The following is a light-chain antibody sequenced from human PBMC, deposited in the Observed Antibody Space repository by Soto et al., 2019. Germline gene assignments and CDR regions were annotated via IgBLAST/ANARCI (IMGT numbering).Light chain of an antibody. J-gene: IGKJ2*01. Sequence: DIPMTQSPSTLSASVGDRVTITCRASQPISTWVAWYQLKPGKAPKLLISDSSSLERGVPSRISGSGSGTDFALTISSLQPDDFATYYCQHFHSYPYTFGPGTKLEIK. CDR1: QPISTW. V-gene: IGKV1-5*01. CDR3: QHFHSYPYT. CDR2: DSS.